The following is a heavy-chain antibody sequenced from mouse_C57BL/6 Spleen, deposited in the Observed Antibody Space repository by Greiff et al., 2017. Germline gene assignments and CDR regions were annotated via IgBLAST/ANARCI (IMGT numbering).Heavy chain of an antibody. Sequence: QVQLQQSGAELAKPGASVKLSCKASGYTFTSYWMHWVKQRPGQGLEWIGYINPSSGYTKYNQKFKDKATLTADKSSSTAYMQLSSLTYEDSAVYYCARSLTGKGYYFDYWGQGTTLTVSS. V-gene: IGHV1-7*01. CDR1: GYTFTSYW. CDR2: INPSSGYT. D-gene: IGHD4-1*01. CDR3: ARSLTGKGYYFDY. J-gene: IGHJ2*01.